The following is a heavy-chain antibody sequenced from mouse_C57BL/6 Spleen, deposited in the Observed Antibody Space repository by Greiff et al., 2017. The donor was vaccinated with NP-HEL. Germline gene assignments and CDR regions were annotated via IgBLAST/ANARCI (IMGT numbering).Heavy chain of an antibody. V-gene: IGHV1-4*01. D-gene: IGHD4-1*01. J-gene: IGHJ1*03. CDR2: INPSSGYT. CDR1: GYTFTSYT. CDR3: ARSELGVWYFDV. Sequence: QVQLQQSGAELARPGASVKMSCKASGYTFTSYTMHWVKQRPGQGLEWIGYINPSSGYTRYNQKFKDKATLTADKSSSTAYMQLSSLTSEDSAVYYCARSELGVWYFDVWGTGTTVTVSS.